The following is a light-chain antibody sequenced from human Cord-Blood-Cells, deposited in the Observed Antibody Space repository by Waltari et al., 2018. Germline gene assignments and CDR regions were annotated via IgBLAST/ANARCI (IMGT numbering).Light chain of an antibody. CDR1: PSVLYSSTNKKY. CDR3: QQYYSTLYT. CDR2: WAS. V-gene: IGKV4-1*01. J-gene: IGKJ2*01. Sequence: DIVMTQSPDSLAVSLGERATINCKSSPSVLYSSTNKKYLAWYQQKPGQPPKLLIYWASTRESWVPDRFSGSGSGTDFTLTISSLQAEDVAVYYCQQYYSTLYTFGQGTKLEIK.